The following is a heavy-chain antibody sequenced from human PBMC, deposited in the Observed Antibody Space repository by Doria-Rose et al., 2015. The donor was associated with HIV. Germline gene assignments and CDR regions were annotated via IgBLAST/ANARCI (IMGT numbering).Heavy chain of an antibody. Sequence: GPGLVKPSQTLSLTCTVSGGSISSGGYYWSWIRQHPGKGLEWIGYIYYNGSTYYNPSLKSRVTISVDTSKNQFSLKLSSVTAADTAVYYCAREGWASDKGVWFDPWGQGTLVTVSS. J-gene: IGHJ5*02. D-gene: IGHD3-10*01. CDR2: IYYNGST. V-gene: IGHV4-31*03. CDR1: GGSISSGGYY. CDR3: AREGWASDKGVWFDP.